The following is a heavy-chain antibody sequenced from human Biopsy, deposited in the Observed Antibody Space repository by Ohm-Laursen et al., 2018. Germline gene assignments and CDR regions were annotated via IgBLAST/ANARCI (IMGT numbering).Heavy chain of an antibody. CDR2: VGWDDYQ. D-gene: IGHD6-13*01. CDR3: ARTPILIVSAGLVYRHRRHLQGMDV. Sequence: TQTLTLTCSFSGFSLSARGMCVRWIRQAPGKALEWLARVGWDDYQDYSASLQTKLSISKDTSNDQVVLTVNNVDPADTATYYCARTPILIVSAGLVYRHRRHLQGMDVWGQGIAVTVS. J-gene: IGHJ6*02. V-gene: IGHV2-70*11. CDR1: GFSLSARGMC.